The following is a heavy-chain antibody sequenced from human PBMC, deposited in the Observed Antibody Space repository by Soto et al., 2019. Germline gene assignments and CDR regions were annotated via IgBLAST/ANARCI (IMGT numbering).Heavy chain of an antibody. Sequence: QVQLVESRGGVVQPGRSLRLSCAASGFTFSSYAMHWVRQAPGRGLEWVAVISYDGSNKYYADSVKGRFTISRDNSKNTLYLQMNSLRAEDTPVYYCARAYEGDYFDYWGQGTLVTVSS. CDR2: ISYDGSNK. D-gene: IGHD3-16*01. J-gene: IGHJ4*02. CDR1: GFTFSSYA. V-gene: IGHV3-30-3*01. CDR3: ARAYEGDYFDY.